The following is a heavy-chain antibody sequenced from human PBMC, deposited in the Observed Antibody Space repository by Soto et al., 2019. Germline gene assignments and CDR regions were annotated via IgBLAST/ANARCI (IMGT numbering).Heavy chain of an antibody. CDR1: GFTFSSYA. Sequence: GGSLRLSCAASGFTFSSYAMHWVRQAPGKGLEWVAVISYDGSNKYYADSVKGRFTISRDNSKNTLYLQMNSLRAEDTAVYYCAKQEYSTTWYGADVWGQGTTVTVSS. D-gene: IGHD6-13*01. CDR2: ISYDGSNK. V-gene: IGHV3-30*18. CDR3: AKQEYSTTWYGADV. J-gene: IGHJ6*02.